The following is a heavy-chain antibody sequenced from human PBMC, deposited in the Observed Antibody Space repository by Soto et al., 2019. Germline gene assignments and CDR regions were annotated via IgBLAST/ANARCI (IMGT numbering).Heavy chain of an antibody. CDR1: ASCINSNYY. CDR3: ARGLYGGNFDY. V-gene: IGHV4-38-2*01. J-gene: IGHJ4*02. CDR2: IHHSGTT. Sequence: PSETLSITCGVCASCINSNYYWLWIRQPPGKGLEWIGAIHHSGTTYYTPSLNSRVTISMDTSKNHFSLRLTSVTAADTAKYYCARGLYGGNFDYWGQGTPVTVSS. D-gene: IGHD4-17*01.